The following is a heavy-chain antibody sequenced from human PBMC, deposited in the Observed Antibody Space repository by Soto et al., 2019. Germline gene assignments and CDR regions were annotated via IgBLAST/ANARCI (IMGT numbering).Heavy chain of an antibody. CDR1: GFTFSSYA. J-gene: IGHJ4*02. CDR3: AKEGIAAANFDY. V-gene: IGHV3-30-3*01. Sequence: PXESLGLSCAASGFTFSSYAMHGVRQAPGKGLEWVAVISYDGSNKYYADSVKGRFTISRDNSKNTLYLQMNSLRAEDTAVYYCAKEGIAAANFDYWGQGTLVTVSS. D-gene: IGHD6-13*01. CDR2: ISYDGSNK.